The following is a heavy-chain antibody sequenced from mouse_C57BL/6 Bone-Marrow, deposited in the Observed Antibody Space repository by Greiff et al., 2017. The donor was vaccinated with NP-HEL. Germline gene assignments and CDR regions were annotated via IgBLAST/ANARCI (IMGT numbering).Heavy chain of an antibody. Sequence: DVMLVESGGDLVKPGGSLKLSCAASGFTFSSYGMSWVRQTPDKRLEWVATISSGGSYTYYPDSVKGRFTISRDNAKNTLYLQMSSLKSEDTAMYYCARHYYINYFYYWGQGTTLTVSS. V-gene: IGHV5-6*02. D-gene: IGHD2-12*01. CDR3: ARHYYINYFYY. J-gene: IGHJ2*01. CDR2: ISSGGSYT. CDR1: GFTFSSYG.